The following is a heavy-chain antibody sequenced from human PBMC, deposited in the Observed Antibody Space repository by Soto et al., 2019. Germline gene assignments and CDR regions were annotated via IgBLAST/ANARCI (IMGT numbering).Heavy chain of an antibody. J-gene: IGHJ4*02. CDR2: IYTSGTT. CDR3: AREDYYDTGYYVV. CDR1: GRSMIGSY. V-gene: IGHV4-4*07. D-gene: IGHD3-9*01. Sequence: LSLTCTVAGRSMIGSYWSWILQPAGERLEWIGRIYTSGTTDFNPSLKGRVTMSVDTSKNQFSLKLTSVTAADTALYYCAREDYYDTGYYVVWGQGTQVTVSS.